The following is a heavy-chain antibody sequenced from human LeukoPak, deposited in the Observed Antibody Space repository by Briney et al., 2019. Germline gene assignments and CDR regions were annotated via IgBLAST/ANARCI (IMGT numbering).Heavy chain of an antibody. CDR3: ARALPASQAIVVVPAANSNYFDY. Sequence: SETLSLTCTVSGGSISSSSYYWGWIRQPPGKGLEWIGSIYYSGSTYYNPSLKSRVTISVDTSKNQFSLKLSSVTAADTAVYYCARALPASQAIVVVPAANSNYFDYWGQGTLVTVSS. D-gene: IGHD2-2*01. J-gene: IGHJ4*02. CDR1: GGSISSSSYY. V-gene: IGHV4-39*07. CDR2: IYYSGST.